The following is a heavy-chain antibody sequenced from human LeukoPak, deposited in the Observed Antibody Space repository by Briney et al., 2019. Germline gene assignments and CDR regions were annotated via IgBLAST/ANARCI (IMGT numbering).Heavy chain of an antibody. J-gene: IGHJ4*02. CDR3: ATLEIGDYYFDY. CDR1: GGSISSRPYY. Sequence: SETLSLTCTVSGGSISSRPYYWGWVRQPPGKGLEWIGSISYSGSIHYNPSLESRVTISVDTSKNHFSLRLSSVTAADTAVYYCATLEIGDYYFDYWGQGTLVTVSS. V-gene: IGHV4-39*01. D-gene: IGHD2-21*01. CDR2: ISYSGSI.